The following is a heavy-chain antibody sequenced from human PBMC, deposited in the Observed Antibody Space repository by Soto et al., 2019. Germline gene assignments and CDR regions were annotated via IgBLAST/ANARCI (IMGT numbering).Heavy chain of an antibody. CDR2: IIPIFGTA. CDR1: GGTFSSYA. J-gene: IGHJ4*02. D-gene: IGHD1-26*01. Sequence: QVQLVQSGAEVKKPGSSVKVSCKASGGTFSSYAISWVRQAPGQGLEWMGGIIPIFGTANYAQKFQGRVTITADESTRTAYMELSSLRSEDTAVYYCARTVYSGSYSRRRPFDYWGQGTLVTVSS. CDR3: ARTVYSGSYSRRRPFDY. V-gene: IGHV1-69*01.